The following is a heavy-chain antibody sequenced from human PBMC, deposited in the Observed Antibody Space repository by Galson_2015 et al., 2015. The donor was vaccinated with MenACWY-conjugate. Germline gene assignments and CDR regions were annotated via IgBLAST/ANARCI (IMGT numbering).Heavy chain of an antibody. CDR2: ISGKNGNA. J-gene: IGHJ1*01. CDR3: ASHLLGNIGYD. D-gene: IGHD2/OR15-2a*01. Sequence: SCKASGYTFRNYGFTWVRQAPGQGLEWVGRISGKNGNAIYAQKFQDRFIMTTDASTNTAYMELGSLRSDDTATYYCASHLLGNIGYDWGQGTLVTVSS. CDR1: GYTFRNYG. V-gene: IGHV1-18*01.